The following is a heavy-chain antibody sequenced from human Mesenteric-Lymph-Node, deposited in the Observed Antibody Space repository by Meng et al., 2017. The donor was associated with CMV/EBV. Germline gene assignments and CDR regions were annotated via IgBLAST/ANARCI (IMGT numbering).Heavy chain of an antibody. V-gene: IGHV3-66*02. CDR1: GFIVSDNY. D-gene: IGHD3-16*01. J-gene: IGHJ5*01. CDR2: IYTGGTT. CDR3: ARDARSIMFTWFDS. Sequence: VVSGFIVSDNYVSWVRQAPGKGLEWVSVIYTGGTTHYAGSVKGRFTISRDNSKNTLYLQMNSLRVEDTAVYYCARDARSIMFTWFDSWGQGTLVTVSS.